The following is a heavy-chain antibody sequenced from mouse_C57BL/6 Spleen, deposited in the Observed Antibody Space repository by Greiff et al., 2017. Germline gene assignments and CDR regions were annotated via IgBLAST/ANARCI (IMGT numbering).Heavy chain of an antibody. CDR3: TRGGLGSYYLDY. CDR2: IDPETGGT. J-gene: IGHJ2*01. D-gene: IGHD3-2*02. CDR1: GYTFTDYE. Sequence: VQLQQSGAELVRPGASVTLSCKASGYTFTDYEMHWVKQTPVHGLEWIGAIDPETGGTAYNQKFKGKAILTADKSSSTAYMELRSLTSEDSAVYYCTRGGLGSYYLDYWGQGTTLTVSS. V-gene: IGHV1-15*01.